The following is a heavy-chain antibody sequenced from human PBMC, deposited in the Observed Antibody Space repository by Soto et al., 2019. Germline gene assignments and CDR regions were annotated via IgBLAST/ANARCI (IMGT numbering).Heavy chain of an antibody. D-gene: IGHD3-10*01. CDR2: IDGSGRVT. CDR3: VKNSGSFHS. CDR1: GFPFSSSA. J-gene: IGHJ5*01. Sequence: GGSLRLSCSASGFPFSSSALSWVRQGPGKGLEWVSTIDGSGRVTYNADSVKGRFTISKDNSKNTLHLQMKSLGAYDTAVYYCVKNSGSFHSWGQGTLVTVSS. V-gene: IGHV3-23*01.